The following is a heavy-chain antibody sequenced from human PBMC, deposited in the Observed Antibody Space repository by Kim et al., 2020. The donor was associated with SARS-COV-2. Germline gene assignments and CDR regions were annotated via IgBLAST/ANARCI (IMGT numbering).Heavy chain of an antibody. CDR3: ARGGTQWLVRVSAFDI. D-gene: IGHD6-19*01. V-gene: IGHV3-30*04. CDR1: GFTFSSYA. Sequence: GGSLRLSCAASGFTFSSYAMHWVRQAPGKGLEWVAVISYDGSNKYYADSVKGRFTISRDNSKNTLYLQMNSLRAEDTAVYYCARGGTQWLVRVSAFDIWGQGTMVTVSS. CDR2: ISYDGSNK. J-gene: IGHJ3*02.